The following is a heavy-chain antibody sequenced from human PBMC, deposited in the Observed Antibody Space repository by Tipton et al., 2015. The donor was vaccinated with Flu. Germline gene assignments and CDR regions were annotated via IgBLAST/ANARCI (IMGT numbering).Heavy chain of an antibody. V-gene: IGHV3-53*01. CDR2: IYGGGTT. CDR3: ARGPQVPVWPYYYGMDV. J-gene: IGHJ6*02. D-gene: IGHD2-2*01. CDR1: GFTVTSSY. Sequence: SLRLSCAASGFTVTSSYMSWVRQAPGKGLEWVSVIYGGGTTGYADSVKGRFTISRDKSKNALYLQMSSLRAEDTAVYYCARGPQVPVWPYYYGMDVWGQGTTVTVSS.